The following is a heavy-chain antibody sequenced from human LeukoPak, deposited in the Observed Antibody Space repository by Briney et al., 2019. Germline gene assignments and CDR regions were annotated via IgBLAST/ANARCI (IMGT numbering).Heavy chain of an antibody. V-gene: IGHV4-39*07. CDR1: GGSISSSSHY. J-gene: IGHJ4*02. Sequence: SETLSLTCTVSGGSISSSSHYWGWIRQPPGKGLEWIGSMYYRGSTYRNPSLKSRVTISVDTSKNQFSLKLSSVTAADTAVYYCATTTIRLGYWGQGTLVTVSS. CDR3: ATTTIRLGY. D-gene: IGHD1-26*01. CDR2: MYYRGST.